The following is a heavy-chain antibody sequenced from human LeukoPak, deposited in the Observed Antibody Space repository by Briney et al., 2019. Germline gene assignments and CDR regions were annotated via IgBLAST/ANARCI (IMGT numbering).Heavy chain of an antibody. CDR3: ARGNGDWNYGTFDY. J-gene: IGHJ4*02. CDR2: MNPNSGNT. D-gene: IGHD1-7*01. V-gene: IGHV1-8*01. Sequence: ASVKVSCKASGYTFTSYDINWVRQATGQGREWMGWMNPNSGNTGYAQKFQGRVTMTRNTSISTAYMELSSLRSEDTAVYYCARGNGDWNYGTFDYWGQGTLVTVSS. CDR1: GYTFTSYD.